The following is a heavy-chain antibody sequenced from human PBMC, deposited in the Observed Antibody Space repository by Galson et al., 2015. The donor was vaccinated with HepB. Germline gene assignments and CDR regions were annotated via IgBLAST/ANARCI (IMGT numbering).Heavy chain of an antibody. Sequence: SLRLSCAASGFTFRTRPMHWVRQAPGKGLEWLAIISSDGSIEYYADSVRGRFTISRDNSKNTLYLQMNSLTDEDTAVYYCAKDWQWLTDYWGQGTLVTVSS. V-gene: IGHV3-30-3*01. CDR1: GFTFRTRP. J-gene: IGHJ4*02. CDR2: ISSDGSIE. CDR3: AKDWQWLTDY. D-gene: IGHD6-19*01.